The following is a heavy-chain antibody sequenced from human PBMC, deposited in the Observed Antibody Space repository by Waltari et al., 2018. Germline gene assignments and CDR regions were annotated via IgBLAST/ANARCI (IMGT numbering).Heavy chain of an antibody. CDR1: GSTFTSYA. CDR2: INAGNGNT. V-gene: IGHV1-3*01. Sequence: QVQLVQSGAGVKKPGPSVKVSCKASGSTFTSYAMHWVRQAPGQRLEWMGWINAGNGNTKYSQKFQGRVTITRDTSASTAYMELSSLRSEDTAVYYCARGRGGSYTGGYWGQGTLVTVSS. CDR3: ARGRGGSYTGGY. D-gene: IGHD1-26*01. J-gene: IGHJ4*02.